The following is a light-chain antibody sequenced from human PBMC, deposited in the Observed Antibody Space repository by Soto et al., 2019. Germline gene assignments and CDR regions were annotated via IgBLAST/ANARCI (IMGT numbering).Light chain of an antibody. Sequence: VLTQSPGTLSLSPGERATLSCRASQSLSSSFLAWYQQKRGQAPRLLLYGASNRATGIPDRFSGSGSGKFFPHTIRRLDPEYFAVYFCLQYARPLYIFGRGPNLDIK. CDR2: GAS. CDR1: QSLSSSF. J-gene: IGKJ2*01. CDR3: LQYARPLYI. V-gene: IGKV3-20*01.